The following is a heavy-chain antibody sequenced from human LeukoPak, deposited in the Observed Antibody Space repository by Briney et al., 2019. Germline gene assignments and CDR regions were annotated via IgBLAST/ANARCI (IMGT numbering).Heavy chain of an antibody. CDR3: AKDEKPDGRWNIDH. CDR1: GFTFSGYT. CDR2: ILANGDKT. J-gene: IGHJ4*02. D-gene: IGHD1/OR15-1a*01. Sequence: GGFLRLSCAASGFTFSGYTMNWVRQAPGKGLEWVSGILANGDKTYYADSVKGRFTISRDNSKNTLWLQMVSLRAEDMAVYYCAKDEKPDGRWNIDHWGQGTLVTVSS. V-gene: IGHV3-23*01.